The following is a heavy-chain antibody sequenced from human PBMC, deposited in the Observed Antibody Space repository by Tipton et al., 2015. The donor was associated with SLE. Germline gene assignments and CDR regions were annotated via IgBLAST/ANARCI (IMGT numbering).Heavy chain of an antibody. CDR2: ISTYNGNT. J-gene: IGHJ4*02. Sequence: QLVQSGAEVKKPGASVRVSCKASGYTFTTYGISWVRQAPGQGLEWMGWISTYNGNTNYAQKLQGRVTMTTDTSTSTAYMELRSLRSDDTAVYYCARVRADFWSCPVDYWGQGTVGTVSS. D-gene: IGHD3-3*01. CDR3: ARVRADFWSCPVDY. CDR1: GYTFTTYG. V-gene: IGHV1-18*01.